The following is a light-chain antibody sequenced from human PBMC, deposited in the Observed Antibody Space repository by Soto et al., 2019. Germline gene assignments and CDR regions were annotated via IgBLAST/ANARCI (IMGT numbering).Light chain of an antibody. CDR1: SSDVGAYKY. CDR3: SSYITTTAWV. Sequence: QSALTQPASVSGSPGQSITISCTGSSSDVGAYKYVSWFQQHPGKAPKLIIYEVSNRPSGVSDRFSGSKSGNTASLTSSGLQAEDEADYHCSSYITTTAWVFGGGTKVTVL. J-gene: IGLJ3*02. CDR2: EVS. V-gene: IGLV2-14*01.